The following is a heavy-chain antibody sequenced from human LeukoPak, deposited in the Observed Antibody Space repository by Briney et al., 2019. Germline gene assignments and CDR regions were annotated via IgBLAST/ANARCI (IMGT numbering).Heavy chain of an antibody. Sequence: ASVKVSCKASGYTFTGYYMHWVRQAPGQGLEWMGWINPNSGGTNYAQKFQGRVTMTRDTSISTAYMELGRLRSDDTAVYYCARIRGIVGAYDAFDIRGQGTMVTVSS. J-gene: IGHJ3*02. V-gene: IGHV1-2*02. CDR1: GYTFTGYY. CDR3: ARIRGIVGAYDAFDI. CDR2: INPNSGGT. D-gene: IGHD1-26*01.